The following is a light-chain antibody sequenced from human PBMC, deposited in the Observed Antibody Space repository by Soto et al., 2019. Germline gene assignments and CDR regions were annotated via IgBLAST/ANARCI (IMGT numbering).Light chain of an antibody. CDR2: STS. CDR3: QQSYSVPFT. Sequence: DIHMTQSPAPLSASVGDRVTITCRASQNIRTYLNWYQQRPGKAPNLLIYSTSTLQSGVPSRFSGSGSGTEFALIISILQPEDYATYFSQQSYSVPFTFGQGTKLEIK. V-gene: IGKV1-39*01. J-gene: IGKJ2*01. CDR1: QNIRTY.